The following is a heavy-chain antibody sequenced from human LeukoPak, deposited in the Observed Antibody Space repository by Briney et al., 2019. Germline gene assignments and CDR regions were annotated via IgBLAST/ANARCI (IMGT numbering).Heavy chain of an antibody. Sequence: GGSLRLSCAASGFIFSSYWMHWVRHAPGKGLAWVSRINTDGSSTSYADSVKGRFTISRDNAKNTLYLQMNSLRAEDTAVYYCARRSFGGSSWYRGLGAGADYNWFDPWGQGTLVTVSS. J-gene: IGHJ5*02. D-gene: IGHD6-13*01. CDR2: INTDGSST. CDR1: GFIFSSYW. V-gene: IGHV3-74*01. CDR3: ARRSFGGSSWYRGLGAGADYNWFDP.